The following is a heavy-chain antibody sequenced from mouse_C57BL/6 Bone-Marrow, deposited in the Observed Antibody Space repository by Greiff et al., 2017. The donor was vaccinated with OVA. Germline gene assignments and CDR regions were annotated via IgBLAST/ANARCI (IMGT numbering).Heavy chain of an antibody. CDR2: INPSSGYT. D-gene: IGHD2-2*01. CDR1: GYTFTSYT. J-gene: IGHJ2*01. CDR3: ARSRGYDY. V-gene: IGHV1-4*01. Sequence: VQLQQSGAELARPGASVKMSCKASGYTFTSYTMHWVNQRPGQGLEWIGYINPSSGYTKYNQKFKDKATLTAAKSSSTAYMQLRSLTSEDSAVYYFARSRGYDYWGQGTTLTVSS.